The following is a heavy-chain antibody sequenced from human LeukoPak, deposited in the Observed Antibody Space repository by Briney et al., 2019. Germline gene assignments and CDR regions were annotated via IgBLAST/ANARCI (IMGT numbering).Heavy chain of an antibody. CDR2: MYYSGST. CDR3: ARLRGSSYGFIDY. Sequence: LETLSLTCTVSGDSISSSGYYWGWIRQPPGKGLEWIGSMYYSGSTYYNPSLKSRVTISVDTSKNHCSLKLTSVTAADTAIYYCARLRGSSYGFIDYWGQGTLVAVSS. V-gene: IGHV4-39*01. CDR1: GDSISSSGYY. D-gene: IGHD5-18*01. J-gene: IGHJ4*02.